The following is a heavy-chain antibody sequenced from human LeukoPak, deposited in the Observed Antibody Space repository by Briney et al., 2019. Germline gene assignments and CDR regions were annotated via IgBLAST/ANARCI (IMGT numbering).Heavy chain of an antibody. V-gene: IGHV4-30-4*01. Sequence: PSETLSLTCTVSGSSISSGDYYWSWIRQPPGKGLEWIGYIYYSGSTYYNPSLKSRVTISVDTSKNQFSLKLSSVTAADTAVYYCAREVSRWPYYFDYWGQGTLVTVSS. CDR3: AREVSRWPYYFDY. CDR1: GSSISSGDYY. D-gene: IGHD4-23*01. J-gene: IGHJ4*02. CDR2: IYYSGST.